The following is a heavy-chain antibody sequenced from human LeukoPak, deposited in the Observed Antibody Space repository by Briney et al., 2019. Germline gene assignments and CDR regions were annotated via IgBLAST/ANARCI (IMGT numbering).Heavy chain of an antibody. V-gene: IGHV4-59*01. J-gene: IGHJ6*03. CDR2: VDHTGST. CDR1: DDSITMYY. D-gene: IGHD4-11*01. CDR3: ARGRVSSSTWYSTYYYFFYMDF. Sequence: PSETLSLTCTVSDDSITMYYWTWIRQPPGKGLEWIGYVDHTGSTRFNPSLHGRVSISRDTSKNFFSLRLRSVTAADTAVYFCARGRVSSSTWYSTYYYFFYMDFRGKGTTVTVSS.